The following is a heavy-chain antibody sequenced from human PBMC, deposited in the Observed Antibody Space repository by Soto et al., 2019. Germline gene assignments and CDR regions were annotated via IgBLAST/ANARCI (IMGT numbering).Heavy chain of an antibody. V-gene: IGHV1-18*01. CDR3: ARDTGYGDYDVFVDV. CDR2: ISAYNGNT. Sequence: QVQLVQSGAEVKKPGASVKVSCKASGYTFTSYGISWVRQAPGQGLEWMGWISAYNGNTNYAQKLQGTVTMTTDTATSTAYMEPRSLRPDATAVYYCARDTGYGDYDVFVDVWDQGTTVTFS. CDR1: GYTFTSYG. J-gene: IGHJ6*02. D-gene: IGHD4-17*01.